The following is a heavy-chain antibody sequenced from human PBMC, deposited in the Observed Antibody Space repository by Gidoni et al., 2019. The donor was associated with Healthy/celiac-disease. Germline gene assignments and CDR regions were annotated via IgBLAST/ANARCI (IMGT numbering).Heavy chain of an antibody. J-gene: IGHJ3*02. CDR1: GFTFSSYA. Sequence: QVQLVESGGGVVQPGRSLRLSCAASGFTFSSYAMHWVRQAPGKGLEWVAVISYDGSNKYYADSVKGRFTISRDNSKNTLYLQMNSLRAEDTAVYYCARDFEGFSAFDIWGQGTMVTVSS. CDR2: ISYDGSNK. V-gene: IGHV3-30-3*01. CDR3: ARDFEGFSAFDI.